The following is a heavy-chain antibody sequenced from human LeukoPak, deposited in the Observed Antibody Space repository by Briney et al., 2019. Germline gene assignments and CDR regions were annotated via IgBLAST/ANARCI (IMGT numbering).Heavy chain of an antibody. CDR1: GFTFSSYW. Sequence: PGGSLRLSCAASGFTFSSYWMSWVRQAPGKGLEWVANIKQDGSEKYYVDSAKGRFTISRHNSKNTLYLQMNSLRAEDTAVYYCASGGGVVPAAIEYYYYGMDVWGQGTTVTVSS. CDR2: IKQDGSEK. J-gene: IGHJ6*02. CDR3: ASGGGVVPAAIEYYYYGMDV. V-gene: IGHV3-7*03. D-gene: IGHD2-2*02.